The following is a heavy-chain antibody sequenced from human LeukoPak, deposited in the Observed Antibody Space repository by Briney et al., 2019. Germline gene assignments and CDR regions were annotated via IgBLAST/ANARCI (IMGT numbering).Heavy chain of an antibody. CDR1: GFTFSSYG. Sequence: PGGSLRLSCAASGFTFSSYGMDWVRQAPGQGLEWVAFIQKDGSYEYYADSAKGRSTISRDNSKNTLYLEMNNLRTEDTAVYYCAKDQGTTGSYDYWGQGTLVTVSS. CDR3: AKDQGTTGSYDY. D-gene: IGHD3-9*01. V-gene: IGHV3-30*02. CDR2: IQKDGSYE. J-gene: IGHJ4*02.